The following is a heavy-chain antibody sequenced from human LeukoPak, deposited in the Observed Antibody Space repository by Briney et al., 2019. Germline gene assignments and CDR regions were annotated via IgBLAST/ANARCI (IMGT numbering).Heavy chain of an antibody. CDR3: ARDAYGDY. CDR1: GYSISSGYY. CDR2: IYHSGST. Sequence: SETLSLTCTVSGYSISSGYYWGWIRQPPGKGLEWIGSIYHSGSTYYNPSLKSRVTISVDTSKNQFSLKLSSVTAADTAVYYCARDAYGDYWGQGTLVTVSS. D-gene: IGHD4-17*01. J-gene: IGHJ4*02. V-gene: IGHV4-38-2*02.